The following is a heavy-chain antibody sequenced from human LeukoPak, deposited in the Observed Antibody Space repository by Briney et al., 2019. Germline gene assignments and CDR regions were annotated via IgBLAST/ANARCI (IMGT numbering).Heavy chain of an antibody. CDR1: GYTFTGYY. Sequence: ASVKVSCKASGYTFTGYYMHWVRQAPGQGLEWMGWINPNSGGTNYAQKFQGRVTMTRDTSISTAYMELSRLRSDDTAVYYCARGVITIFGVVKGFDYWGQGTLVTVSS. CDR2: INPNSGGT. CDR3: ARGVITIFGVVKGFDY. D-gene: IGHD3-3*01. V-gene: IGHV1-2*02. J-gene: IGHJ4*02.